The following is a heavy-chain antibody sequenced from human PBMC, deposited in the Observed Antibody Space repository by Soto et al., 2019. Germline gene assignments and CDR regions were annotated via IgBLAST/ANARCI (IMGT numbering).Heavy chain of an antibody. CDR2: ISNDALNK. CDR3: ARPRFDYYYYYGMDV. Sequence: QVQLVESGGGVVQPGRALRLSCEASGFIFSSYGMHWVRQAPGKGLEWVAVISNDALNKYYADSVRGRFTISRDDSKNTLYLQINSLRAEDTAVYYCARPRFDYYYYYGMDVWGQGTTVTVSS. CDR1: GFIFSSYG. V-gene: IGHV3-30*03. J-gene: IGHJ6*02. D-gene: IGHD3-16*01.